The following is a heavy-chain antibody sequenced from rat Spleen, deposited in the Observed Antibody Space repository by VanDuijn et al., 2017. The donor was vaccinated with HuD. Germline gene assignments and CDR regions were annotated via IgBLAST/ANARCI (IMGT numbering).Heavy chain of an antibody. J-gene: IGHJ3*01. CDR2: ISTGGGST. D-gene: IGHD1-10*01. CDR3: TQQLGDWFAY. Sequence: EVQLVESGGGLVQPGRSLKLSCAASGFTFSNYVMAWVSQAPTKGLEWVAYISTGGGSTYYRDSVKGRFTISRDNAKNTLYLQMDSLRSEDTATYYCTQQLGDWFAYWGQGTLVTVSS. V-gene: IGHV5-27*01. CDR1: GFTFSNYV.